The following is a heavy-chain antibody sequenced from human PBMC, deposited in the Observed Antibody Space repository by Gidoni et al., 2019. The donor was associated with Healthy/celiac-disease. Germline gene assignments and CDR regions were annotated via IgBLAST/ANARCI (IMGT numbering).Heavy chain of an antibody. J-gene: IGHJ4*02. V-gene: IGHV3-23*01. D-gene: IGHD6-19*01. CDR2: ISGSGGSR. CDR1: GFTFSSYA. CDR3: AKVPWSSGWEYFDY. Sequence: EVHLLESERGLIQPGRSLSLSCAASGFTFSSYAMSWVRQAPGKGLEWVSAISGSGGSRYYSDALKGRFTISRDNSKNTLYLQMNSLGAEDTAGYYCAKVPWSSGWEYFDYWGQGTLVTVSS.